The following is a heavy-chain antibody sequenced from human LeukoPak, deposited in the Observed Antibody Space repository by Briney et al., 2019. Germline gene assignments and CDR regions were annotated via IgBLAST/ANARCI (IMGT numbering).Heavy chain of an antibody. Sequence: SETLSLTCTVSGDSTSNINYYWGWIRQPPGKGLEWIGSIYYSGSTYYNPSLKSRVTISVDTSKNQFSLKLSSVTAADTAVYYCASQRNDYYDSSGHNYWGQGTLVTVSS. V-gene: IGHV4-39*01. J-gene: IGHJ4*02. D-gene: IGHD3-22*01. CDR2: IYYSGST. CDR1: GDSTSNINYY. CDR3: ASQRNDYYDSSGHNY.